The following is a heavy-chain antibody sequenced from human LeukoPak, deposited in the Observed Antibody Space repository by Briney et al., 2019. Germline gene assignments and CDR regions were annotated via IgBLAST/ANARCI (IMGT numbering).Heavy chain of an antibody. D-gene: IGHD3-10*01. CDR3: ARGYYGSGSGYNYYMDV. Sequence: AGGSLRLSCEVSGFTIRNHWMSWVRQAPGKGLEWVANIKEDGGEKYYVDSVKGRFTISRDNAKKSVYLQMNSLRAEDTAVYYCARGYYGSGSGYNYYMDVWGKGTTVTVSS. CDR2: IKEDGGEK. CDR1: GFTIRNHW. J-gene: IGHJ6*03. V-gene: IGHV3-7*01.